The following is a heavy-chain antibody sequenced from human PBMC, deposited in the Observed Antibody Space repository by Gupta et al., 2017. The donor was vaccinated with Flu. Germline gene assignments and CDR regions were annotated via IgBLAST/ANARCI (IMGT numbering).Heavy chain of an antibody. J-gene: IGHJ5*02. CDR3: ASSAGRDNWFDP. CDR2: IYYSGST. Sequence: QLQLQESGPGLVKPSETLSLTCTVPGGSISSSSYYWGWIRQPPGKGLEWIGSIYYSGSTYYNPSLKSRVTISVDTSKNQFSLKLSSVTAADTAVYYCASSAGRDNWFDPWGQGTLVTVSS. V-gene: IGHV4-39*01. CDR1: GGSISSSSYY.